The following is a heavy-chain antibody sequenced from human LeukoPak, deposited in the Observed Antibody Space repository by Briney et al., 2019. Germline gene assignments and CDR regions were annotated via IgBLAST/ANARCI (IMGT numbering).Heavy chain of an antibody. CDR3: ARVSGIAVAGSNEYNWFDP. CDR1: GGSVSSGSYY. Sequence: PSETLSLTCPVSGGSVSSGSYYWSWIRQPPGKGLEWIGYIYYSGSTNYNPSLKSRVTISVDTSKNQFSLKLSSVTAADTAVYYCARVSGIAVAGSNEYNWFDPWGQGTLVTVSS. D-gene: IGHD6-19*01. V-gene: IGHV4-61*01. J-gene: IGHJ5*02. CDR2: IYYSGST.